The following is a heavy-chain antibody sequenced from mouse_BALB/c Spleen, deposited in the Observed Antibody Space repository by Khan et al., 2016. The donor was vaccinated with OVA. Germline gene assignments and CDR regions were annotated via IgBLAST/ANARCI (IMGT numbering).Heavy chain of an antibody. J-gene: IGHJ4*01. CDR3: ARVGYNGTMDF. CDR2: INTYTGEP. CDR1: GFTFTNYG. D-gene: IGHD2-14*01. Sequence: QIQLVQSGPELKKPGETVQISCKASGFTFTNYGMNWVRQTPGKGLKWMGWINTYTGEPTFIDDFKGRFAFSLETSASTAYLQINSLKNEDTATYFCARVGYNGTMDFWGQGTSVTVSS. V-gene: IGHV9-3-1*01.